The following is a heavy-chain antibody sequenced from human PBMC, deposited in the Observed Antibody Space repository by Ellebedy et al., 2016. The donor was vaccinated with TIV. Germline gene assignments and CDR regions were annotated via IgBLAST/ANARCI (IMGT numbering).Heavy chain of an antibody. CDR2: INAGNGNT. D-gene: IGHD2-2*01. V-gene: IGHV1-3*01. CDR1: GYTFTSYA. Sequence: ASVKVSCKASGYTFTSYAMHWVRQAPGQRLEWMGWINAGNGNTKYSQKFQGRVTITADESTSTAYMELSSLRSEDTAVYYCARIMCISTSCYDVLGYWGQGTLATVSS. CDR3: ARIMCISTSCYDVLGY. J-gene: IGHJ4*02.